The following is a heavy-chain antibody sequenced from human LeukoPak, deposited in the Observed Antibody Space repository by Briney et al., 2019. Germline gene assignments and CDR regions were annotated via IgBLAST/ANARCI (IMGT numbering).Heavy chain of an antibody. CDR1: GFAFDDYA. CDR3: VKGGSRSGWSSLDY. CDR2: RSWNGGDL. D-gene: IGHD6-19*01. Sequence: PAGGSLRLSCAASGFAFDDYAMHWVRQAPGKGLEWVSGRSWNGGDLGSADSVKGRFTVSRDNARNSLYLQMNSLRDEDTALYYCVKGGSRSGWSSLDYWGQGTLVTVSS. J-gene: IGHJ4*02. V-gene: IGHV3-9*01.